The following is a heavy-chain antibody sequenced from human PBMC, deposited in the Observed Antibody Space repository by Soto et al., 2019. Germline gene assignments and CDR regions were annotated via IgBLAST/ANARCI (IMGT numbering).Heavy chain of an antibody. CDR1: GGSISSYY. D-gene: IGHD4-4*01. CDR3: ASERIPDYSNYFRGFDP. Sequence: SETLSLTCTVSGGSISSYYWSWIRQPPGKGLEWIGYIYYSGSTNYNPSLKSRVTISVDTSKNQFSLKLSSVTAADTAVYYCASERIPDYSNYFRGFDPWGQGTLVTVSS. CDR2: IYYSGST. J-gene: IGHJ5*02. V-gene: IGHV4-59*01.